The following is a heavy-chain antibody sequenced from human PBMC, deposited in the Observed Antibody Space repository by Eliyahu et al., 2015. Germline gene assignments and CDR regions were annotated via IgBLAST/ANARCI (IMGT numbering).Heavy chain of an antibody. J-gene: IGHJ6*02. V-gene: IGHV1-46*01. D-gene: IGHD2-15*01. Sequence: VKMPGASVKVSCKASGYTFSDYYLQWVRQAPGQGLEWMGVINPNAGSTSYAQNLQGRVTLTRDTSTSTVYMILSSLRSEDTAVYYCARGVLXATXEWWYKTGVDVWGQGTTVTVSS. CDR1: GYTFSDYY. CDR2: INPNAGST. CDR3: ARGVLXATXEWWYKTGVDV.